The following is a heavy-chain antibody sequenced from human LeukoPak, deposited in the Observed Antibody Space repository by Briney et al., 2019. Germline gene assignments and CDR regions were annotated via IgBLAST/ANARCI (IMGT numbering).Heavy chain of an antibody. CDR2: IYTSGST. CDR1: GGSISSDSYY. V-gene: IGHV4-61*02. J-gene: IGHJ5*02. CDR3: ASSITMVRGVIIPYNWFDP. Sequence: SETLSLTCTVSGGSISSDSYYWSWIRQPAGKGLEWIGRIYTSGSTDYNPSLKSRITISVDTSKNQFSLKLSSVTAADTAVYYCASSITMVRGVIIPYNWFDPWGQGTLVTVSS. D-gene: IGHD3-10*01.